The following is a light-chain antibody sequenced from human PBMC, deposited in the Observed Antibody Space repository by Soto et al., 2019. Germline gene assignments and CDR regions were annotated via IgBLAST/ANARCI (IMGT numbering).Light chain of an antibody. CDR3: SSYTSSSTPLYV. V-gene: IGLV2-14*03. J-gene: IGLJ1*01. CDR2: DVS. CDR1: SSDVGGYNY. Sequence: QSVLTQPASVSGSPGQSITISCTGTSSDVGGYNYVSWYQRHPGRAPKLLIYDVSTRPTGVSNRFSGSKSGNTASLTISGLQAEDEADYYCSSYTSSSTPLYVFGTWTKVTVL.